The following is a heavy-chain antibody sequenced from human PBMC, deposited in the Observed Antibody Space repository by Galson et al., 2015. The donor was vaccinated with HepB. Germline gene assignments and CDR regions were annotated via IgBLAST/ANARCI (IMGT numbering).Heavy chain of an antibody. Sequence: SVKVSCKASGFTFTSSAVQWVRQARGQRLEWIGWIVVGSGNTNYAQKFQERVTITRDMSTSTAYMELSSLRSEDTAVYYCAAHYDILTGASDWYFDLWGRGTLVTVSS. CDR3: AAHYDILTGASDWYFDL. D-gene: IGHD3-9*01. CDR2: IVVGSGNT. J-gene: IGHJ2*01. CDR1: GFTFTSSA. V-gene: IGHV1-58*01.